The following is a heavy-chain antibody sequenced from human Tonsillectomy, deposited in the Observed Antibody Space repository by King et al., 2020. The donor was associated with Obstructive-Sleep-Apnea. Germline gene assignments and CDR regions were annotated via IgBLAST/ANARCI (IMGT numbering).Heavy chain of an antibody. CDR1: GLTFSSQI. V-gene: IGHV3-48*01. Sequence: VQLVESGGGLVQPGGSLRLSCVASGLTFSSQIMNWVRQAPGQGLEWGSYISSRSSTIYYDASVKGRFTISRDNAKNSLYLQMHSLRAEDTAVYYCARDGLWFGDYWGQGSLVTVSS. CDR3: ARDGLWFGDY. J-gene: IGHJ4*02. CDR2: ISSRSSTI. D-gene: IGHD3-10*01.